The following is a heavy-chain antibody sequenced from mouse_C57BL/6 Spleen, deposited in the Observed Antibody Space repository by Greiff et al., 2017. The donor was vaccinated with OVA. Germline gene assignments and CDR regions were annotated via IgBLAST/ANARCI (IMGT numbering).Heavy chain of an antibody. CDR3: ARGGSRDY. CDR1: GFTFSDYG. J-gene: IGHJ2*01. V-gene: IGHV5-17*01. CDR2: ISSGSSTL. D-gene: IGHD1-1*01. Sequence: EVKLVESGGGLVKPGGSLKLSCAASGFTFSDYGMHWVRQAPEKGLEWVAYISSGSSTLYYADPVQGRFTISRDNAKNTLFLQMTSLRSEDTAMYYCARGGSRDYWGQGTTLTVSS.